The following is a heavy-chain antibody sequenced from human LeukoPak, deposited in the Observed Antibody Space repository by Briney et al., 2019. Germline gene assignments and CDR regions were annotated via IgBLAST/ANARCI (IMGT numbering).Heavy chain of an antibody. J-gene: IGHJ6*04. CDR2: ISSSGSTI. Sequence: PGGSLRLSCAVSGFTLSSYWMTWVRQAPGKGLEWVSYISSSGSTIYYADSVKGRFTISRDNAKNSLYLQMNSLRAEDTAVYYCAELGITMIGGVWGKGTTVTISS. CDR3: AELGITMIGGV. D-gene: IGHD3-10*02. V-gene: IGHV3-48*03. CDR1: GFTLSSYW.